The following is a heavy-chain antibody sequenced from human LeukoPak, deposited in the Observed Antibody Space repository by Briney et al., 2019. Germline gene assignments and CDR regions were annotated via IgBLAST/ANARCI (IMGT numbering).Heavy chain of an antibody. Sequence: GGSLRLSCAASGFTFSSYWMSWVRQAPGKGLEWVANIKQDGSEKYYVDSVKGRFTISRDNAKNSLYLQMNSLRAEDTAVYYCARVKGYSGSYYYFDYWGQGTLVTVSS. CDR3: ARVKGYSGSYYYFDY. V-gene: IGHV3-7*01. CDR1: GFTFSSYW. D-gene: IGHD1-26*01. CDR2: IKQDGSEK. J-gene: IGHJ4*02.